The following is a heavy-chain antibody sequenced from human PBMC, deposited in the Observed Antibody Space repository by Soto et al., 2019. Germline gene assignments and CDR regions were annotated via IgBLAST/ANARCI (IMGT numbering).Heavy chain of an antibody. CDR3: AAALSGYTPNYDY. Sequence: GGSLRLSCVASGFTFTNYGMNWVRQAPGKGLEWVSAISDTGGSTFYADSAKGRFTISRDNSKNTLYLQMDGLRSEDTAIYYCAAALSGYTPNYDYWGQGTPVTV. CDR2: ISDTGGST. V-gene: IGHV3-23*01. J-gene: IGHJ4*02. CDR1: GFTFTNYG. D-gene: IGHD5-18*01.